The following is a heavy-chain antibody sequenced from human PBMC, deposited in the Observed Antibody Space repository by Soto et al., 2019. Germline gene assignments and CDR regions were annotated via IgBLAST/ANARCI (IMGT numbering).Heavy chain of an antibody. CDR3: AKGQEGSYYDFWSGYYMCPDY. CDR2: ISGNGADT. J-gene: IGHJ4*02. V-gene: IGHV3-23*01. D-gene: IGHD3-3*01. CDR1: GFTFSSYA. Sequence: GGSLRLSCAASGFTFSSYAMSWVRQAPGKGLEWVSAISGNGADTSYADSVKGRFTISRDNSKNTLYLQMNSLRAEDTAVYYCAKGQEGSYYDFWSGYYMCPDYWGQGTLVTVSS.